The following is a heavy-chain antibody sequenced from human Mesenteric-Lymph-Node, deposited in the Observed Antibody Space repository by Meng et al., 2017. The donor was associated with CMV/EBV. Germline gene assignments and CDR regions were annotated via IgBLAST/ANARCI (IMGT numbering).Heavy chain of an antibody. CDR2: IIPILPEA. D-gene: IGHD3-3*01. CDR3: ARDLGPSGYLFHSLDS. J-gene: IGHJ4*02. V-gene: IGHV1-69*04. Sequence: SGDMFTNYAFTWVRQAPGQGLEWMGRIIPILPEATYAQKFQDRVTITADKSTSTANLELSSLRSEDTAMYYCARDLGPSGYLFHSLDSWGQGTLVTVSS. CDR1: GDMFTNYA.